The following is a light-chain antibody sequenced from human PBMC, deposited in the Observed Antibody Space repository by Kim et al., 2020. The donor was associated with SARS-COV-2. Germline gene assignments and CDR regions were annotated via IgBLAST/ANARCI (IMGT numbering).Light chain of an antibody. CDR3: SSHTTSSTYV. CDR1: SSDVGGYNS. J-gene: IGLJ1*01. Sequence: GQSITISCTGTSSDVGGYNSVSWYKQHPGKAPKLMIYDSSGRASGVSNRFSGSQSGDTASLTISGLRAEDEADYYCSSHTTSSTYVFGSGTKVTVL. V-gene: IGLV2-14*03. CDR2: DSS.